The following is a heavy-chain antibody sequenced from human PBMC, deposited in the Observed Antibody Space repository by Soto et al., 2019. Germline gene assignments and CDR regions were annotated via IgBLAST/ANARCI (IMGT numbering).Heavy chain of an antibody. D-gene: IGHD3-3*01. CDR1: GFTFSSYA. CDR2: SSDSGGSP. CDR3: AKVEENFGVVISPFDY. Sequence: EVQLLESGGGLVQPGGSLRLSCAASGFTFSSYAMSWVRQAPGKGLEWVSTSSDSGGSPYYADSVKGRFTISRDNSKKSMFPQMNSLRAADTAVYYCAKVEENFGVVISPFDYWGQGTLVTVSS. J-gene: IGHJ4*02. V-gene: IGHV3-23*01.